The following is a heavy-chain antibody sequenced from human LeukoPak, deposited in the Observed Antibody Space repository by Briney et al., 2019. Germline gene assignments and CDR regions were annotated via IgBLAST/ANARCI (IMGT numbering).Heavy chain of an antibody. CDR3: ARDHMGYDY. CDR1: GLTFTNYT. D-gene: IGHD1-26*01. J-gene: IGHJ4*02. Sequence: GGSLRLSCAASGLTFTNYTMNWVRQAPGKGLEWVSSISGSAAYKFYSDSVKGRFTISRDNAKNSLYLQMNSLRAEDTAVYYCARDHMGYDYWGQGTLVTVSS. CDR2: ISGSAAYK. V-gene: IGHV3-21*01.